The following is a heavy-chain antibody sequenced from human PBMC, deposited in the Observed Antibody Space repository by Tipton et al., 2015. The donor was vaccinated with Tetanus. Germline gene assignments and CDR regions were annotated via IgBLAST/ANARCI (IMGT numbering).Heavy chain of an antibody. CDR2: VHPSGST. CDR3: ARWTASGKGAFDI. CDR1: GGSFSNYY. Sequence: TLSLTCAVYGGSFSNYYWSWIRQPPGKGLEWIGEVHPSGSTSYNPSLESRVTISEDTSKNQFSLKLSSVIAADTAMYYCARWTASGKGAFDIWGQGTMVTVSS. V-gene: IGHV4-34*01. D-gene: IGHD3/OR15-3a*01. J-gene: IGHJ3*02.